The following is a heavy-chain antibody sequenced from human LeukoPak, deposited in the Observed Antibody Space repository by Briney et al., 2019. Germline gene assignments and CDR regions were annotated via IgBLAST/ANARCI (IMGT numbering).Heavy chain of an antibody. D-gene: IGHD2-2*01. CDR3: ARASPAGYGMDV. CDR2: ISYDGSNK. V-gene: IGHV3-30-3*01. J-gene: IGHJ6*02. CDR1: GFTFSSYA. Sequence: GGSLRLSCAASGFTFSSYAMHWVRQAPGKGLEWVAVISYDGSNKYYADSVKGRFTISRDNSKNTLYLQMNSLRSDDTAVYYCARASPAGYGMDVWGQGTTVTVS.